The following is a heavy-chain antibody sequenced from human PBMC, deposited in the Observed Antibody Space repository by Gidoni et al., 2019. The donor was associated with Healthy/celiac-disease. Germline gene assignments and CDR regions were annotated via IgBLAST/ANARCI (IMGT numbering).Heavy chain of an antibody. CDR3: ARPTPGAAFDI. CDR2: ISSSSRYI. CDR1: RFTFSSYS. J-gene: IGHJ3*02. D-gene: IGHD3-10*01. V-gene: IGHV3-21*01. Sequence: EVQLVESGGGLVKPGGSLTLPCAASRFTFSSYSMNWVRQAPGKGLEWVSSISSSSRYIYYADSVKGRFTISRDNAKNSLYLQMNSLRAEDTAVYYCARPTPGAAFDIWGQGTMVTVSS.